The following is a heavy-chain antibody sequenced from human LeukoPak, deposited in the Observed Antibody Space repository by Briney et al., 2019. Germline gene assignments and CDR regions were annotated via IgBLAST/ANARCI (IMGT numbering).Heavy chain of an antibody. D-gene: IGHD6-19*01. CDR3: ARHVRKRGIAVAGTPGWFDP. J-gene: IGHJ5*02. V-gene: IGHV4-4*02. CDR2: IYHSGST. CDR1: GGSISSSNW. Sequence: SGTLSLTCAVSGGSISSSNWWSWVRQPPGNGLEWIGEIYHSGSTNYNPSLKSRVTISVDTSKNQFSLKLSSVTAADTAVYYCARHVRKRGIAVAGTPGWFDPWGQGTLVTVSS.